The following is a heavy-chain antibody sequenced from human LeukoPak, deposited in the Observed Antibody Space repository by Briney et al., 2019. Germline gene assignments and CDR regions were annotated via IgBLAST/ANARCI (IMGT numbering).Heavy chain of an antibody. J-gene: IGHJ4*02. CDR3: AATSPHLLRYFDWLPGVIDY. V-gene: IGHV4-59*01. Sequence: SETLSLTCTVSGGSISSYYWSWLRQPPGKGLEWLGYIYYSGSTNYNPSLKSRVTISVDTSKNQFSLKLSSVTAADTAVYYCAATSPHLLRYFDWLPGVIDYWGQGTLVTVSS. CDR1: GGSISSYY. D-gene: IGHD3-9*01. CDR2: IYYSGST.